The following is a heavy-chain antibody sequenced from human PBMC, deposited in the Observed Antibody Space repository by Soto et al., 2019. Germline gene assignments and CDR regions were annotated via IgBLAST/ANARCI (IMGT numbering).Heavy chain of an antibody. CDR2: MNPNSGNT. CDR3: ARGPYDYIWGSYRQGHFDY. Sequence: ASVKVSCKASGYTFTSYDINWVRQATGQGLEWMGWMNPNSGNTGYAQKFQGRVTMTRNTSISTAYMELSSLRSEDTAVYYCARGPYDYIWGSYRQGHFDYWGQGTLVTVSS. D-gene: IGHD3-16*02. J-gene: IGHJ4*02. CDR1: GYTFTSYD. V-gene: IGHV1-8*01.